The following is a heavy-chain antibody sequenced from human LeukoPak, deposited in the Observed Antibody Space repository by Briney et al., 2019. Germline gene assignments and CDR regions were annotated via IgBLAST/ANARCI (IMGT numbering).Heavy chain of an antibody. CDR2: IYHSGIT. CDR3: ARRQRGGYARGYFDY. V-gene: IGHV4-38-2*02. Sequence: SETLSLTCTVSGYSIRSGFYWGWIRQPPGKGLECIGNIYHSGITYYTPSLKSRVTISVDTSKNQFSLKLSSVTAADTAVYYCARRQRGGYARGYFDYWGQGTLVTVSS. CDR1: GYSIRSGFY. D-gene: IGHD2-15*01. J-gene: IGHJ4*02.